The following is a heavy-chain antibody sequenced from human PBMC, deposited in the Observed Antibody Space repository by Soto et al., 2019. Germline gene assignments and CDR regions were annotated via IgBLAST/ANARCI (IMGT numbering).Heavy chain of an antibody. CDR3: ARLYYYDTSGYLSFDY. Sequence: SETLSLTCTVSGNSISSGDYYWSWVRQSPGKGLDWIGYIYYSGSAYYNPSLKSRPTISVDTSRNQFSLELTSVTAADTAVYYCARLYYYDTSGYLSFDYWGQGTLVTVS. J-gene: IGHJ4*02. V-gene: IGHV4-30-4*01. CDR2: IYYSGSA. CDR1: GNSISSGDYY. D-gene: IGHD3-22*01.